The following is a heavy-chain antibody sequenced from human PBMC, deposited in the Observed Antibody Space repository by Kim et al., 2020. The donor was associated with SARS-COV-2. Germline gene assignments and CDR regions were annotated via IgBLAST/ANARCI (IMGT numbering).Heavy chain of an antibody. Sequence: SVKVSCKASGGTFSSYAISWVRQAPGQGLEWMGRIIPILGIANYAQKFQGRVTITADKSTSTAYMELSSLRSEDTAVYYCARVAFFGSPFGARIAAAGTHPLPGGMDVWGQGTTVTVSS. CDR3: ARVAFFGSPFGARIAAAGTHPLPGGMDV. V-gene: IGHV1-69*04. J-gene: IGHJ6*02. CDR2: IIPILGIA. CDR1: GGTFSSYA. D-gene: IGHD6-13*01.